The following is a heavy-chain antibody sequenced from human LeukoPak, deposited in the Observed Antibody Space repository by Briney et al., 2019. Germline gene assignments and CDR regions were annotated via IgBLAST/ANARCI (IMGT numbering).Heavy chain of an antibody. D-gene: IGHD3-9*01. CDR1: GFTFDNYA. CDR2: ISWDGGST. Sequence: SGGSLRLSCAASGFTFDNYAMHWVRQAPGKGLEWVSLISWDGGSTYYADSVKGRFTISRDNSKNSLYLQMNSLRAEDTAVYYCAKGPFFDWLLAIDYWGQGTLVTVSS. J-gene: IGHJ4*02. CDR3: AKGPFFDWLLAIDY. V-gene: IGHV3-43D*03.